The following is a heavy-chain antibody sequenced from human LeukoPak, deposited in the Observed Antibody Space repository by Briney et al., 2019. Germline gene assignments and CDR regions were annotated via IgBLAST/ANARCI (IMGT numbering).Heavy chain of an antibody. CDR2: INTDGSST. Sequence: GGSLRLSCAASGFTFSSYWMHWVRQAPGRGLVWVSRINTDGSSTSYADSVKGRFTISRDNAKNTLYLQMNSLRAEDTAVYYCARANYYDFWSGYQGAFDIWGQGTMVTVSS. CDR3: ARANYYDFWSGYQGAFDI. CDR1: GFTFSSYW. D-gene: IGHD3-3*01. V-gene: IGHV3-74*01. J-gene: IGHJ3*02.